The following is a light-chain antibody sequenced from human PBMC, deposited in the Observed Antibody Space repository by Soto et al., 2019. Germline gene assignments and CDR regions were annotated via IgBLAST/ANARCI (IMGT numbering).Light chain of an antibody. CDR1: SSDLAIYNY. CDR2: QVT. CDR3: QSYDSGVTGSV. J-gene: IGLJ1*01. Sequence: QSALTQPASVSGSPGQSITISCTGTSSDLAIYNYVSWYQQQPGKAPKLMIYQVTNRPSGVSNRFSGSRSGSSGSLAITGLQPEDEADYYCQSYDSGVTGSVFGTGTKLTVL. V-gene: IGLV2-14*01.